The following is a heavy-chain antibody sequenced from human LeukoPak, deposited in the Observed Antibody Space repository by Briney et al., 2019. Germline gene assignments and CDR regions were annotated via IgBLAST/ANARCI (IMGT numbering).Heavy chain of an antibody. CDR2: INHSGST. J-gene: IGHJ3*02. CDR3: ARGRRYYDRAFDI. V-gene: IGHV4-34*01. D-gene: IGHD3-22*01. Sequence: SETLSLTCAVYGGSFSGYYWSWIRQPPGKGLEWIGEINHSGSTNYNPSLKSRVTISVDTSKNQFSLKLSSVTAADTAVYYCARGRRYYDRAFDIWGQGTMVTVSS. CDR1: GGSFSGYY.